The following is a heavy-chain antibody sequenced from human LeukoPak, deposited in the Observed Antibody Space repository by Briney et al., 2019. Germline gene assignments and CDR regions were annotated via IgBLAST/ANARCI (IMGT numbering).Heavy chain of an antibody. D-gene: IGHD6-13*01. J-gene: IGHJ6*03. V-gene: IGHV4-4*02. CDR1: GGSISSSNW. CDR3: ASAIKQQLAYYYYYMDV. Sequence: SETLSLTCAVSGGSISSSNWWSWVRQPPGKGLEWIGEIYHSGSTNYNPSLKSRVTISVDKSKNQFSLKLSSVTAADTAVYYCASAIKQQLAYYYYYMDVWGKGTTVTVSS. CDR2: IYHSGST.